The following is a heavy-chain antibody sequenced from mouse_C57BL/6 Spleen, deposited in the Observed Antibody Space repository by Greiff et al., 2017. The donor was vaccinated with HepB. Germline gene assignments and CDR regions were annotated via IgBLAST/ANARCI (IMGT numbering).Heavy chain of an antibody. D-gene: IGHD1-1*01. CDR1: GYTFTSYW. CDR3: ARRFITTVDYFDY. CDR2: IYPSDSET. V-gene: IGHV1-61*01. Sequence: QVQLQQSGAELVRPGSSVKLSCKASGYTFTSYWMDWVKQRPGQGLEWIGNIYPSDSETHYNQKFKDKATLTVDKSSSTAYMQLSSLTSEDSAVYYCARRFITTVDYFDYWGQGTTLTVSS. J-gene: IGHJ2*01.